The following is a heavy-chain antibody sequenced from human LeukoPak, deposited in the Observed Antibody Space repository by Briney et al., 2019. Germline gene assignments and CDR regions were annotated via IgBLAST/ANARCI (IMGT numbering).Heavy chain of an antibody. CDR3: ARDVGSQARGVYGE. Sequence: GGSLRLSCAASGFTFDDYGLAWVRQGPGKGLEWVSGINWNGGSTGYADSVQGRFTMSRDNAKNAVYLQMNSLRVEDTALYYCARDVGSQARGVYGEWGQGTPVSVSS. CDR2: INWNGGST. V-gene: IGHV3-20*04. D-gene: IGHD3-10*01. CDR1: GFTFDDYG. J-gene: IGHJ4*03.